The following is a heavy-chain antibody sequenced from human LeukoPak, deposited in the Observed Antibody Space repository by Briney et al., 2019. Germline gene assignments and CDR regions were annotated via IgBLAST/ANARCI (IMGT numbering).Heavy chain of an antibody. CDR1: GGSISSYY. Sequence: NPSETLSLTCTVSGGSISSYYWSWIRQPAGKGLEWIGRIYTSGSTNYNPSLKSRVTMSVDTSKNQFSLKLSSVTAADTAVYYCARDLERTGSSWYSYYYYYMDVWGKGTTVTVSS. CDR3: ARDLERTGSSWYSYYYYYMDV. D-gene: IGHD6-13*01. J-gene: IGHJ6*03. V-gene: IGHV4-4*07. CDR2: IYTSGST.